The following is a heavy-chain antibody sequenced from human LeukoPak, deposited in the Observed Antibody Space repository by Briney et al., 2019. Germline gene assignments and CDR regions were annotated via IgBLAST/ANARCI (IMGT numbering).Heavy chain of an antibody. Sequence: SETLSLTCAVYGGSFSGYYWSWIRQPPGKGLEWIGEINHSGSTNYNPSLKSRVTISVDTSKNQFSLKLSSVTAADTAVYYCARVRGYSYGYFDYWGQGTLVTVSS. CDR3: ARVRGYSYGYFDY. CDR2: INHSGST. V-gene: IGHV4-34*01. CDR1: GGSFSGYY. J-gene: IGHJ4*02. D-gene: IGHD5-18*01.